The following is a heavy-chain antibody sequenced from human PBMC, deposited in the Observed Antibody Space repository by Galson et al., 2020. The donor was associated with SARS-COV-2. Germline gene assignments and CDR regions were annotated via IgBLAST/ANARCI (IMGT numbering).Heavy chain of an antibody. CDR1: GGSITRSHY. J-gene: IGHJ4*02. D-gene: IGHD3-3*02. V-gene: IGHV4-38-2*02. CDR2: IYNGGST. Sequence: SETLSLTCTVSGGSITRSHYWGWIRQSPGKGLEWIGSIYNGGSTYYYPSLKSRVTISMDTSKNQISLKLTSVTAADTAMYYCASGQSNIRLLLISTEHYFDDWGQGTLVTVSS. CDR3: ASGQSNIRLLLISTEHYFDD.